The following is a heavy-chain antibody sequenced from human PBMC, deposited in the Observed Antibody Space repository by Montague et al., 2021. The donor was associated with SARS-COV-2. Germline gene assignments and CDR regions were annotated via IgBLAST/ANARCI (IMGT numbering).Heavy chain of an antibody. CDR3: AKDGHYDFWSGYYFDY. CDR1: GFTFSGYA. J-gene: IGHJ4*02. Sequence: SLRLSLSASGFTFSGYAMSWVRQAPGKGLEWVSAISGSGGSTYYADSVKGRSTISRDNSKNTLYLQMNSLRAEDTAVYYCAKDGHYDFWSGYYFDYWGQGTLVTVSS. D-gene: IGHD3-3*01. CDR2: ISGSGGST. V-gene: IGHV3-23*01.